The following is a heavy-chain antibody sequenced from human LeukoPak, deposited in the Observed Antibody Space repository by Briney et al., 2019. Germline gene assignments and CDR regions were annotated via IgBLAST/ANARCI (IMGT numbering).Heavy chain of an antibody. CDR3: AREEDYYDSSGYYYPYYFDY. Sequence: GGSLRLSCAASGFTFSTYTMNWVRQAPGKGLEWVSSISSSSSYIYYADSVKGRFTFSRDNAKNSLYLQMNSLRAEDTAVYYCAREEDYYDSSGYYYPYYFDYWGQGTLVTVSS. V-gene: IGHV3-21*01. CDR2: ISSSSSYI. D-gene: IGHD3-22*01. CDR1: GFTFSTYT. J-gene: IGHJ4*02.